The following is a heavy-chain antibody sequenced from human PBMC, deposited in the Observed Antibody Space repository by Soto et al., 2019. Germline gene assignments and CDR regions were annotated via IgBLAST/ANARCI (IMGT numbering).Heavy chain of an antibody. CDR1: GFTFSNYG. CDR2: IWHDGSKE. J-gene: IGHJ4*02. CDR3: ARDKSGTIDY. Sequence: QVQLVESGGGVVQPERSLRLSCAASGFTFSNYGTHWVRQAPGKGLEWVARIWHDGSKEYYTDSVKGRFTISRDISKSTLYLQMNSLRAEDTAVYYCARDKSGTIDYWGQGTLVTVSS. D-gene: IGHD6-13*01. V-gene: IGHV3-33*01.